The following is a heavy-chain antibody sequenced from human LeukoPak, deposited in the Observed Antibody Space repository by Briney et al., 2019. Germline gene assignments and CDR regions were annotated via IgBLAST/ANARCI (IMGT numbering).Heavy chain of an antibody. D-gene: IGHD6-13*01. CDR3: ATRSSHTSSWYVYLFWDY. J-gene: IGHJ4*02. CDR1: GFSSSRYW. V-gene: IGHV3-7*01. Sequence: GGSLRVSCAASGFSSSRYWMTWVRQAPGKGLWWVCNLIQVGSEKNYMHSVKGRFTIAKDNAKNSLYLQMNILRAEDTAVYYCATRSSHTSSWYVYLFWDYWGQGALVTVSS. CDR2: LIQVGSEK.